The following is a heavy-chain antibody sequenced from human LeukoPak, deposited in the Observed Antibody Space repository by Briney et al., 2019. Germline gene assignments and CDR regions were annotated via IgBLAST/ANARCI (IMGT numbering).Heavy chain of an antibody. V-gene: IGHV3-72*01. J-gene: IGHJ5*02. CDR3: ARSGPYCSGGSCYRWFDP. CDR2: ARNKANSYTT. Sequence: GGSLRLSCAASGFTFSDHYMDWVRQAPGKGLEWVGRARNKANSYTTEYAASVKGRFTISRDDSKNSLYLQMNSLKTEDTAVYYCARSGPYCSGGSCYRWFDPWGQGTLVTVSS. D-gene: IGHD2-15*01. CDR1: GFTFSDHY.